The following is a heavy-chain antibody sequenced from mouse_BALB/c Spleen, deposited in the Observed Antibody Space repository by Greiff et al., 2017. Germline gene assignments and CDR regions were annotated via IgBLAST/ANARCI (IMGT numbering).Heavy chain of an antibody. CDR3: AREGLLRYFDV. V-gene: IGHV2-6-7*01. CDR2: IWGDGST. J-gene: IGHJ1*01. Sequence: QVQLKESGPGLVAPSQSLSITCTVSGFSLTGYGVNWVRQPPGKGLEWLGMIWGDGSTDYNSALKSRLSISKDNSKSQVFLKMNSLQTDDTARYYCAREGLLRYFDVWGAGTTVTVSS. CDR1: GFSLTGYG. D-gene: IGHD2-3*01.